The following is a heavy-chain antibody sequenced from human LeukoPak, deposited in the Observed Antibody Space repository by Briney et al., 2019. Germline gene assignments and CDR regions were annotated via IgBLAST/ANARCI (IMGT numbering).Heavy chain of an antibody. CDR2: INTDGTGT. CDR3: ATKQWLAPPPDS. J-gene: IGHJ4*02. V-gene: IGHV3-74*01. Sequence: GGSLRLSCAASGFTFSKYWMLWVRQAPGKGLESVSRINTDGTGTTYADSVKGRFPVSRDNEDNTMFLQMNSVREEDTAVYYCATKQWLAPPPDSWGQGTPVTVSS. D-gene: IGHD6-19*01. CDR1: GFTFSKYW.